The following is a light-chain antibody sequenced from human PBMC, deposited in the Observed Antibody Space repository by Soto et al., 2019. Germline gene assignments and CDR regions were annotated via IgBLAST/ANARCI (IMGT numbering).Light chain of an antibody. CDR3: QQYKYYWT. V-gene: IGKV1-5*03. J-gene: IGKJ1*01. CDR2: EAS. CDR1: QTVNKW. Sequence: DIAMTQSPSTLSVSVGDTVTITCRASQTVNKWLAWYQQKPGKAPKLLIYEASTLQTGVPSRFAGSGCGTEFALTISGLQPGDFGIYFCQQYKYYWTFGQGTRVEVK.